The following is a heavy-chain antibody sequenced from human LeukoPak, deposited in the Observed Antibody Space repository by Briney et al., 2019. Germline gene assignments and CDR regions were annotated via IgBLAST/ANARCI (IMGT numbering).Heavy chain of an antibody. J-gene: IGHJ3*02. CDR2: ISYDGSNK. Sequence: GGSLRLSCAASGFTFSSYGMHWVRQAPGKGLEWVAVISYDGSNKYYADSVKGRFTISRDNSKNTLYLQMNSLRAEDTAVYYCAKLTGKVLATASDAFDIWGQGTMVTVSS. V-gene: IGHV3-30*18. CDR3: AKLTGKVLATASDAFDI. D-gene: IGHD5-12*01. CDR1: GFTFSSYG.